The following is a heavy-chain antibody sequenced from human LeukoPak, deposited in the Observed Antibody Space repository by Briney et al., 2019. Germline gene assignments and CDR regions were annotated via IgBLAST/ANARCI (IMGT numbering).Heavy chain of an antibody. J-gene: IGHJ2*01. CDR2: INHSGST. V-gene: IGHV4-34*01. D-gene: IGHD3-22*01. CDR1: GGSFSGYY. Sequence: SETLSFTCAVYGGSFSGYYWSWIRQPPGKGLEWIGEINHSGSTNYNPSLKSRVTISVDTSKNQFSLKLSSVTAADTAVYYCARGGITMIVVAQRYFDLWGRGTLVTVSS. CDR3: ARGGITMIVVAQRYFDL.